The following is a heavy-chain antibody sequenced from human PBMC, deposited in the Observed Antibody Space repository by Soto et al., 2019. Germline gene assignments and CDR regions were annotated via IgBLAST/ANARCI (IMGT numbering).Heavy chain of an antibody. J-gene: IGHJ3*02. D-gene: IGHD6-19*01. CDR3: ARDGQWLVRYAFDI. V-gene: IGHV1-18*01. CDR1: GYTFTSYG. Sequence: ASVKVSFTASGYTFTSYGISWVRQAPGQGLEWMGWISAYNGNTNYAQKLQGRVTMTTDTSTSTAYMELRSLRSDDTAVYYCARDGQWLVRYAFDIWGQGTMVTVSS. CDR2: ISAYNGNT.